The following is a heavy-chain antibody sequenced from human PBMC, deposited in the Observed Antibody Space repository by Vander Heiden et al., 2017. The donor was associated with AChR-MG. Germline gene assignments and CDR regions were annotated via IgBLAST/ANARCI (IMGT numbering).Heavy chain of an antibody. V-gene: IGHV3-23*01. CDR1: GSTFSSYA. CDR3: GKDAATVTTSWYDP. Sequence: EVQLLESGGGLVQPGGSLRLSCAASGSTFSSYAMSWVRQAPGKGLEWVSAISGSGGRTYYADSVKGRFTISRDNSKNTLHLQMNRLRAEETAVYYCGKDAATVTTSWYDPWVRGRLITVSS. D-gene: IGHD4-17*01. CDR2: ISGSGGRT. J-gene: IGHJ5*02.